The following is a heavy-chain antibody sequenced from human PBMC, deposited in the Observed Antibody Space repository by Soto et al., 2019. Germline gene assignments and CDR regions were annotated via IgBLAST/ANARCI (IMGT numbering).Heavy chain of an antibody. J-gene: IGHJ4*02. Sequence: SVKVSCKASGGTFSRYAISWVRQAPGQGLEWMGGIIPIFGTANYAQKFQGRVTITADESTSTAYMELSSLRSEDTAVYYCARESASPIAVAGTCSLDYWGQGTLVTVSS. CDR3: ARESASPIAVAGTCSLDY. CDR2: IIPIFGTA. CDR1: GGTFSRYA. V-gene: IGHV1-69*13. D-gene: IGHD6-19*01.